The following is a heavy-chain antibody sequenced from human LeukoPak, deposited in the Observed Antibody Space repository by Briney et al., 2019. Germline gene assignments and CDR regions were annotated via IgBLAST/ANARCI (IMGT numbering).Heavy chain of an antibody. D-gene: IGHD5-18*01. CDR2: IKSKTDGSTT. CDR3: TTAHVDTAMVMPFYYYYYGMDV. CDR1: GFTFSNAW. Sequence: GGSLRLSCAASGFTFSNAWMSWVRQAPGKGLEWVGRIKSKTDGSTTDYAAAVKGRFTISREDSKNTLYLQMNSLKTEDTAVYYCTTAHVDTAMVMPFYYYYYGMDVWGQGTTVTVSS. V-gene: IGHV3-15*01. J-gene: IGHJ6*02.